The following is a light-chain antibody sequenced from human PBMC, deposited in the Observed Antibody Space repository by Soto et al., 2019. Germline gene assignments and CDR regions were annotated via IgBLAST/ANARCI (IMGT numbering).Light chain of an antibody. V-gene: IGKV2-30*01. Sequence: DVVMTQSPLSLPVTLGQPASISCRSSQSLVYSDGNTYLNWFQQRPGQSPRRLIYKVSNPDSGVPDRFSGSGSGTDFTLKISRVEAEDGGVYYCMQGTHWPPTFGQGTKVEIK. CDR2: KVS. J-gene: IGKJ1*01. CDR3: MQGTHWPPT. CDR1: QSLVYSDGNTY.